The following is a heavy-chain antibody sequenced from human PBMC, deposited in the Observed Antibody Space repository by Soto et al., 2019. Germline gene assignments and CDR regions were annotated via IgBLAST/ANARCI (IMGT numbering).Heavy chain of an antibody. Sequence: SVQVSCPPPGGTFNNYAIYWVRQATGQGLDWMGGHIPLFNTPEYAQKFQGRVTIAAAESTITGYMKLRSLRSEDTAIYNCAAIYFYNSSDIRQSWGQGTLVTVSS. D-gene: IGHD3-22*01. CDR2: HIPLFNTP. V-gene: IGHV1-69*01. CDR1: GGTFNNYA. J-gene: IGHJ5*02. CDR3: AAIYFYNSSDIRQS.